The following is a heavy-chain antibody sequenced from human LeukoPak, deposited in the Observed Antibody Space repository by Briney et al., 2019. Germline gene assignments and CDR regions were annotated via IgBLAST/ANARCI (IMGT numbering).Heavy chain of an antibody. CDR2: ISSSSIYI. Sequence: GGSLRLSCSASGFTFSNYRMNWVRQAPGKGLEWVSSISSSSIYIYYADSLKGRFTSSRDNAKNSLYLQMNSLRAEDTALYYCARASFGGSYWHYYYYMDVWGKGTTVTVSS. D-gene: IGHD1-26*01. CDR3: ARASFGGSYWHYYYYMDV. CDR1: GFTFSNYR. J-gene: IGHJ6*03. V-gene: IGHV3-21*04.